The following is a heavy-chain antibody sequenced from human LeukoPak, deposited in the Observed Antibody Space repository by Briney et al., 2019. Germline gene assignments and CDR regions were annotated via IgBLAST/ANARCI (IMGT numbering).Heavy chain of an antibody. CDR2: IISDGSMT. D-gene: IGHD1-26*01. V-gene: IGHV3-74*01. CDR1: GFTFSGHW. J-gene: IGHJ4*02. CDR3: VRQGKVGEFDY. Sequence: PGGSLRLSCAASGFTFSGHWMHWVRQAPGKGLVWVSRIISDGSMTNYADSVKGRFTISRDNAKNTLYAQMNSLRDEDSAVYYCVRQGKVGEFDYWGQGTLVTVSS.